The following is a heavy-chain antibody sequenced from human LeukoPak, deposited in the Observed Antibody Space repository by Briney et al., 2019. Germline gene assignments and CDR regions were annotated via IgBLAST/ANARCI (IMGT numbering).Heavy chain of an antibody. CDR1: GFTFSSYG. J-gene: IGHJ6*04. V-gene: IGHV3-30*03. CDR3: ARETQGSGSSYYYYGMDV. D-gene: IGHD3-10*01. Sequence: GGSLRLSCAASGFTFSSYGMHWVRQAPGKGLEWVAVISYDGSNKYYADSVKGRFTISRDNSKNTLYLQMNSLRAEDTAVYYCARETQGSGSSYYYYGMDVWGKGTTVTVSS. CDR2: ISYDGSNK.